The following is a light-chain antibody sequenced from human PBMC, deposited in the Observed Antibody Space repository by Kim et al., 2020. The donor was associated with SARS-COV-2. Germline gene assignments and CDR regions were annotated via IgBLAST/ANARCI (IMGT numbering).Light chain of an antibody. J-gene: IGLJ3*02. Sequence: SYELTQPPSVSVSPGQTASITCSGDKLGDKYACWYQQKPGQSPVLVIYQDSKRPSGIPERFSGSNSGNTATLTISGTQAMDEADYYCQAWDSRAEGFGGG. CDR3: QAWDSRAEG. V-gene: IGLV3-1*01. CDR2: QDS. CDR1: KLGDKY.